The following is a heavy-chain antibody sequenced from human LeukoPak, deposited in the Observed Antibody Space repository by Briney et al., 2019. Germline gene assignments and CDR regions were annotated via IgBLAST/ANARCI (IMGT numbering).Heavy chain of an antibody. Sequence: GGSPRLSCAASGFTVSTYYMTWVRQAPGKGLECVSVNSGGSTYYADSVKGRFTVSRDNSKNTLYLQMNSLRAEDTAMYYCAGGLGYCTSTTCLLPFDYWGQGTLVTVSS. J-gene: IGHJ4*02. CDR3: AGGLGYCTSTTCLLPFDY. CDR2: NSGGST. V-gene: IGHV3-53*01. D-gene: IGHD2-2*01. CDR1: GFTVSTYY.